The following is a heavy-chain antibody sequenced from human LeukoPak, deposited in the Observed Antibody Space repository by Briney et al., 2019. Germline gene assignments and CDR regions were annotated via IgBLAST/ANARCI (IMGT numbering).Heavy chain of an antibody. CDR1: GYPFSNYD. J-gene: IGHJ5*02. Sequence: ASVTVSCKASGYPFSNYDINWVRQAPGQGLEWLGYIRPMTGDTNYAQKFQDRVTFSMDTSTATAYMELRSLRSDDTAFYYCGRGVQSFDPWGQGTLVTVSS. CDR2: IRPMTGDT. V-gene: IGHV1-2*02. CDR3: GRGVQSFDP.